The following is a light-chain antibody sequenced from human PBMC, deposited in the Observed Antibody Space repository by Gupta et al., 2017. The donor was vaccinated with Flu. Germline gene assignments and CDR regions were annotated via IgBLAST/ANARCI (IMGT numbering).Light chain of an antibody. J-gene: IGKJ2*01. CDR2: DAS. CDR3: QQRNNWPRT. V-gene: IGKV3-11*01. Sequence: PDTLSLSPGGRGTLTGRARQRFGTYLAWYQQKPGQAPRLLIYDASNRATGITARFSGSGSGTDFILTISSLEPEDFAVYYCQQRNNWPRTFGQGTKLEIK. CDR1: QRFGTY.